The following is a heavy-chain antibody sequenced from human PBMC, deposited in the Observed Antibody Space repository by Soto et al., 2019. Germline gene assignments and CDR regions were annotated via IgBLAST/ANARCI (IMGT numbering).Heavy chain of an antibody. CDR2: ISSRSRSI. CDR1: GFTFSSYS. Sequence: GGSLRLSCAASGFTFSSYSMHWVRQAPGKGLEWVSSISSRSRSIYYADSQKGRFTISRDNTKNSLYLQMNNLRAEDTAVYYCARDRGDYVRLVPYSFDHWGQGTLVTVSS. J-gene: IGHJ4*02. CDR3: ARDRGDYVRLVPYSFDH. V-gene: IGHV3-21*01. D-gene: IGHD4-17*01.